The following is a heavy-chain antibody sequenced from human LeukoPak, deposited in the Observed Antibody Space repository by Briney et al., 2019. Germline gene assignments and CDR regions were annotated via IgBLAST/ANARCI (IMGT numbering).Heavy chain of an antibody. D-gene: IGHD6-19*01. V-gene: IGHV4-34*01. J-gene: IGHJ4*02. Sequence: PSETLSLTCAVYGGSFSGYYWSWIRQPPGKGLEWIGEINHSGSTNYNPSLKSRVTISVDTPKNQFSLKLSSVTAADTAVYYCAREPKYSSGWQPFDYWGQGTLVTVSS. CDR3: AREPKYSSGWQPFDY. CDR2: INHSGST. CDR1: GGSFSGYY.